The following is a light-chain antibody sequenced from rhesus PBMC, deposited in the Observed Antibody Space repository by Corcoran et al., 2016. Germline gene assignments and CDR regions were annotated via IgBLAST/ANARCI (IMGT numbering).Light chain of an antibody. CDR3: LQHNSYPLT. J-gene: IGKJ4*01. Sequence: DIQMTQSPSSLSASVGDTVTITCRASQGISSYLNWFQQKPGKAPKLLIYDASSLESGVPSRFSGSGSGTDFTLTISSRHPEDFAAYYCLQHNSYPLTFGGGTKVEIK. V-gene: IGKV1-28*03. CDR2: DAS. CDR1: QGISSY.